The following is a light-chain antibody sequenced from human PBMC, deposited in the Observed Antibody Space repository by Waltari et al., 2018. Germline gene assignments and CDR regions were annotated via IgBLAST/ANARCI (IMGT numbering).Light chain of an antibody. CDR3: QQYYDIPYT. J-gene: IGKJ2*01. V-gene: IGKV4-1*01. CDR1: QTLLYISNNKNY. Sequence: DIVMTQSPESLAVSVGERAPIRCKYSQTLLYISNNKNYLSWYQQKPGQPPRLLMYWASTRESGVPDRFSGSGSGTDFTLTIGSLQAEDVAVYYCQQYYDIPYTFGQGTKLEIK. CDR2: WAS.